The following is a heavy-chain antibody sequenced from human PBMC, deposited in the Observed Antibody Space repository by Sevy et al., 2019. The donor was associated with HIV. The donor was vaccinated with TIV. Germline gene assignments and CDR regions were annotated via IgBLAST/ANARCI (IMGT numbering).Heavy chain of an antibody. CDR2: ISYDGSNT. J-gene: IGHJ4*02. CDR3: ARDGGYYAFWSGLDY. Sequence: GGSLRLSCAASGFTFGTCAIHWVRQAPGKGLEWVALISYDGSNTYYAHSVKGRFTISRDTSKNTLYLQMNSLRVEDTAVYYCARDGGYYAFWSGLDYWGQGTLVTVSS. D-gene: IGHD3-3*01. V-gene: IGHV3-30*01. CDR1: GFTFGTCA.